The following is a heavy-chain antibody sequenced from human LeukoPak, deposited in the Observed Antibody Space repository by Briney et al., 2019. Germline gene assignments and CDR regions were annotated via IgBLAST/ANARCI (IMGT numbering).Heavy chain of an antibody. D-gene: IGHD6-13*01. CDR1: GYTFTSYG. CDR3: ARDLIRGYSSSWYLRY. CDR2: ISAYNGNT. Sequence: VASVKVSCKASGYTFTSYGISWVRQAPGQGLEWMGWISAYNGNTNYAQKLQGRVTMTTDTSTSTAYMELRSLRSDDTAVYYCARDLIRGYSSSWYLRYWGQGTLVTVSS. V-gene: IGHV1-18*01. J-gene: IGHJ4*02.